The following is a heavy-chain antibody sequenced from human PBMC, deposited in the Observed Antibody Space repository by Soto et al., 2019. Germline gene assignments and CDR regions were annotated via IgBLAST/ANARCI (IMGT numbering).Heavy chain of an antibody. V-gene: IGHV3-72*01. J-gene: IGHJ4*02. Sequence: EVQLVESGGGLVQPGGSLRLSCAASGFIFSDHHMDWVRQAPGEGLEWVGRARNKAHGYTPAYAASVRGRFTISRDDSKNSLSLQMNSLKTEDTAVYFCARLMGTSFDLWGQGTLVTVSS. CDR2: ARNKAHGYTP. CDR3: ARLMGTSFDL. CDR1: GFIFSDHH. D-gene: IGHD2-8*01.